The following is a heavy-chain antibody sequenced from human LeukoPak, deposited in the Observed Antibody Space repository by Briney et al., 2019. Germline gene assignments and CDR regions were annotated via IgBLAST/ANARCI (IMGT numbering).Heavy chain of an antibody. J-gene: IGHJ5*02. V-gene: IGHV1-2*06. CDR2: INPNSGGT. CDR3: ARGGAIDYGDYLDWFDP. Sequence: GASVKVSCKASGYTFTGYYMHWVRQAPGQGLEWMGRINPNSGGTNYAQKFQSRVTMTRDTSISTAYMELSRLRSDDTAVYYCARGGAIDYGDYLDWFDPWGQGTLVTVSS. D-gene: IGHD4-17*01. CDR1: GYTFTGYY.